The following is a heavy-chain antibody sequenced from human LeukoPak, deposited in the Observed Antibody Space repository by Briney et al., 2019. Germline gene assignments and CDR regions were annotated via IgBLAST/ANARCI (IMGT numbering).Heavy chain of an antibody. CDR3: ARDRGITIFGVVRNAFDI. Sequence: ASVKVSCKASGYTSTSYGISWVRQAPGQGLEWMGWISAYNGNTNYAQKLQGRVTMTTDTSTSTAYMELRSLRSDDTAVYYCARDRGITIFGVVRNAFDIWGQGTMVTVSS. D-gene: IGHD3-3*01. CDR1: GYTSTSYG. V-gene: IGHV1-18*01. J-gene: IGHJ3*02. CDR2: ISAYNGNT.